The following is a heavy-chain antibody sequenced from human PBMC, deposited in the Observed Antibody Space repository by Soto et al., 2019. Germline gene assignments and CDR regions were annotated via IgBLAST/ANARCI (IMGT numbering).Heavy chain of an antibody. V-gene: IGHV3-30*03. CDR3: ALRALRSGGMDV. Sequence: QVQLVESGGGVVQPGRSLRLSCAASGFTFSTYGMHWVRQAPGKGLEWVALISYNGNNQYYADSVKGRFTISRDNSKNTLSLQMNSLRAEDTAVYYCALRALRSGGMDVWGQGTPVTVSS. CDR1: GFTFSTYG. D-gene: IGHD3-10*01. J-gene: IGHJ6*02. CDR2: ISYNGNNQ.